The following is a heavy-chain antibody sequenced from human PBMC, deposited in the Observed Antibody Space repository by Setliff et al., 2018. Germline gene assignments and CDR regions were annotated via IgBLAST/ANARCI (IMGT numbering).Heavy chain of an antibody. CDR1: GFSFSGYD. J-gene: IGHJ6*02. CDR2: IRYDGSNK. CDR3: AKEASALYSYGSWYERAYYYGMDV. V-gene: IGHV3-30*02. D-gene: IGHD6-13*01. Sequence: GGSLRLSCAASGFSFSGYDMHWVRQAPGKGLEWVAFIRYDGSNKLYGDSVKGRFTISRDNSKNTLYLHMNSLRTEDTAVYHCAKEASALYSYGSWYERAYYYGMDVWGQGTTVTVSS.